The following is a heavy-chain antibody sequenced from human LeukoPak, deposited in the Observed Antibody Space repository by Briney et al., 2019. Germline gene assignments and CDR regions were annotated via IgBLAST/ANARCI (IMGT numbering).Heavy chain of an antibody. V-gene: IGHV4-4*07. CDR3: ARVYCSGGSCYSIYFDY. CDR2: IYTSGST. CDR1: GGSISSYY. Sequence: SETLSLTCTVFGGSISSYYWSWIRQPAGKGLEWIGHIYTSGSTNYNPSLKSRVTILVDTFKNHFSLKLSSVTAADTAVYYCARVYCSGGSCYSIYFDYWGQETLVTVSS. J-gene: IGHJ4*02. D-gene: IGHD2-15*01.